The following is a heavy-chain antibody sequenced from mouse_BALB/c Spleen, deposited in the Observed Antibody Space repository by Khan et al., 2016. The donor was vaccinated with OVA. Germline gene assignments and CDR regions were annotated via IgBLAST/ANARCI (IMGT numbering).Heavy chain of an antibody. J-gene: IGHJ2*01. Sequence: EVRLVESGGGLVQPGGSRKLSCAASEFTFSSYGMHWVRQAPEKGLEWVAYISGDSSTIYYADTVKGRFTISRDNPKNTLFLQMTSLMSEDTAMYYCATSYYYGYYFDYWGPGTTLTVSS. CDR2: ISGDSSTI. D-gene: IGHD1-1*01. V-gene: IGHV5-17*02. CDR3: ATSYYYGYYFDY. CDR1: EFTFSSYG.